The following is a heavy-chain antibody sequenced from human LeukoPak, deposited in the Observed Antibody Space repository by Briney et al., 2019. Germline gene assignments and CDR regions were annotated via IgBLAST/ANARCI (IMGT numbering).Heavy chain of an antibody. CDR1: GFTFSSYG. Sequence: GGSLRLSCAASGFTFSSYGMHWVRQAPGKGLEWVAVIRYDGSNKYYADSVKGRFTISRDNSKNTLYLQMNSLRAEDTAVYYCARDLPNPSVRGVNKTPFDYWGQGTLVTVSS. CDR3: ARDLPNPSVRGVNKTPFDY. CDR2: IRYDGSNK. D-gene: IGHD3-10*01. V-gene: IGHV3-33*01. J-gene: IGHJ4*02.